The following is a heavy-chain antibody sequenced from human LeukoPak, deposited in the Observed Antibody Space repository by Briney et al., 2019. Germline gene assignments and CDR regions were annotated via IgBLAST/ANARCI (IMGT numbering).Heavy chain of an antibody. V-gene: IGHV1-2*02. CDR2: INPNSGGT. J-gene: IGHJ4*02. CDR3: ARDPTYYYGSGSPNPFDY. D-gene: IGHD3-10*01. Sequence: ASVKVSCKASGYTFTGYYLHWVRQAPGQGLEWIGLINPNSGGTNYAQKFQGRVTMTRDTSISTAYMELSRLRSDDTAVYYCARDPTYYYGSGSPNPFDYWGQGTLVTVSS. CDR1: GYTFTGYY.